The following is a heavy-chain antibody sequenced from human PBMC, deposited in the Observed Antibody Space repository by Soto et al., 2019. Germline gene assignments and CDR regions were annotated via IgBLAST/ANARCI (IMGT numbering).Heavy chain of an antibody. D-gene: IGHD5-18*01. V-gene: IGHV3-33*06. CDR2: IWYDGSNK. Sequence: GGSPRLSCAASGLTFSSYGMHWFRQAPGKGLEWVAVIWYDGSNKYYADSVKGRFTISRDNSKNTLYLQMNSLRAEDTAVYYCAKDRRVETSKAPRPNWFDPPGQRTFVPVAS. J-gene: IGHJ5*02. CDR1: GLTFSSYG. CDR3: AKDRRVETSKAPRPNWFDP.